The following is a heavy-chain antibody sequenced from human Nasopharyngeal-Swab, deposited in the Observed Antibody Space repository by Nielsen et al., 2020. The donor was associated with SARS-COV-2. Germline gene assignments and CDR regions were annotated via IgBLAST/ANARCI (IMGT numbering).Heavy chain of an antibody. J-gene: IGHJ6*02. D-gene: IGHD4-11*01. CDR2: ISWNSGSI. CDR3: AKDNSNYYYYYGMDV. V-gene: IGHV3-9*03. CDR1: GFTFDDYA. Sequence: SLKIPCAASGFTFDDYAMHWVRQAPGKGLEWVSGISWNSGSIGYTDSVKGRFTISRDNAKNSLYLQMNSLRAEDMALYYCAKDNSNYYYYYGMDVWGQGTTVTVSS.